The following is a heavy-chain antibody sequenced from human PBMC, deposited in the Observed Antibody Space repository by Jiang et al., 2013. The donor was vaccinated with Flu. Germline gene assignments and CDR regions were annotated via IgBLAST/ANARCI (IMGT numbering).Heavy chain of an antibody. CDR3: AILYRYSGSYYFDY. V-gene: IGHV5-51*01. CDR1: GYTFANQW. Sequence: GAEVKKPGESLQISCKGSGYTFANQWIAWVRQKPGKGLEWMGIIYPGDSETRYSPSFQGQVTISADKSISTAYLQWSSLKASDTAMYYCAILYRYSGSYYFDYWGQGTLVTVSS. D-gene: IGHD1-26*01. J-gene: IGHJ4*02. CDR2: IYPGDSET.